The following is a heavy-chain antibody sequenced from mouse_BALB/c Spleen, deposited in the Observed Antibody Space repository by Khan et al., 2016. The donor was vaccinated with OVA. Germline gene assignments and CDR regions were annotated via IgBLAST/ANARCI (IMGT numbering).Heavy chain of an antibody. V-gene: IGHV1-69*02. Sequence: QVQLKESGTELVRPGASMKLSCKASGYTFTNYWINWVKQRPGQGLEWIGNIYPSDSYTNYNQKFKDKATLTVDESSRTAYMQLSTPTSEDSAVYYCSREVRLHYYAMDYWGQGTSVTVSS. D-gene: IGHD2-14*01. CDR1: GYTFTNYW. J-gene: IGHJ4*01. CDR2: IYPSDSYT. CDR3: SREVRLHYYAMDY.